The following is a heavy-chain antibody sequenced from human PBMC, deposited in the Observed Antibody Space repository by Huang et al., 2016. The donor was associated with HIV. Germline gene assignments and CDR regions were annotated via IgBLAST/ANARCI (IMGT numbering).Heavy chain of an antibody. CDR2: IYYSGCT. CDR3: ARDTMVRGFDY. D-gene: IGHD3-10*01. J-gene: IGHJ4*02. V-gene: IGHV4-59*11. CDR1: GGSISSHY. Sequence: QVQLQESGPGLVKPSETLSLTCTVPGGSISSHYRSWIRQPPGKGLEWIGSIYYSGCTNYNPALKSRVTISVDTSKNQFSLKLSSVTAADTAVYYCARDTMVRGFDYWGQGTLVTVSS.